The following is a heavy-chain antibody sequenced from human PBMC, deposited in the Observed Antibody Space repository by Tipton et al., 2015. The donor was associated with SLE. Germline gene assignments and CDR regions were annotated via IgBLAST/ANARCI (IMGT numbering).Heavy chain of an antibody. V-gene: IGHV4-59*11. CDR1: GGFITNHY. CDR2: IHYSGTT. Sequence: TLSLTCTVSGGFITNHYWNWIRQPPGKGLEWIGYIHYSGTTHDNPSFKSRVTMSVDMSKNQFSLRLTSVTAADTAVYYCARTLGAIAHTVYDAFDIWGQGKMVTVSS. D-gene: IGHD1-26*01. J-gene: IGHJ3*02. CDR3: ARTLGAIAHTVYDAFDI.